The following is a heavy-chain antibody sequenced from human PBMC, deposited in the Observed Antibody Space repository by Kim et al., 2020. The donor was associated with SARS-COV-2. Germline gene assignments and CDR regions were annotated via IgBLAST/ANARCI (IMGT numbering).Heavy chain of an antibody. V-gene: IGHV3-33*01. CDR2: FWYDGSNK. D-gene: IGHD6-19*01. J-gene: IGHJ3*02. CDR1: GFTLSNYG. CDR3: ARIQGSGWYFGAFDI. Sequence: GGSLRLSCAASGFTLSNYGMNWVRQAPGKGLEWVAVFWYDGSNKYYADSVKGRFTISRDSSKNTLYLQMNSLRAEDTAVYYCARIQGSGWYFGAFDIWGQGTVVTVSS.